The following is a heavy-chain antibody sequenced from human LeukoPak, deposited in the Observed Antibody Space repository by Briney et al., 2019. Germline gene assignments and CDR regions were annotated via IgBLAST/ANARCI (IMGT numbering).Heavy chain of an antibody. CDR1: GDSVSSNGAA. CDR2: TYFRSKWYT. D-gene: IGHD6-13*01. J-gene: IGHJ4*02. CDR3: ARNSRYSSSWFDY. Sequence: SQTLSLTCAISGDSVSSNGAAWNWIRQSPSRGLEWLGRTYFRSKWYTDYAVSVKSRITINPDTSKNQFSLQLNSVTPEDTAVYFCARNSRYSSSWFDYWGQGTLVTVSS. V-gene: IGHV6-1*01.